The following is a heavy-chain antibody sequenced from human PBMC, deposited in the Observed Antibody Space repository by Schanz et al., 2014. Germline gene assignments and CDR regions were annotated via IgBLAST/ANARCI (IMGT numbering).Heavy chain of an antibody. V-gene: IGHV4-4*07. Sequence: QVQLQESGPGLVKPSETLSLTCTVSGGSISSYYWSWIRQPAGKGLEWIGRFYSSGSTNYNPSLQSGATLSIDPSKNQFSLKLSSVTAADTAVYYCAREKVDIVVIPGARRNYYYSGMDVWGQGTTVTVSS. CDR2: FYSSGST. J-gene: IGHJ6*02. D-gene: IGHD2-2*01. CDR3: AREKVDIVVIPGARRNYYYSGMDV. CDR1: GGSISSYY.